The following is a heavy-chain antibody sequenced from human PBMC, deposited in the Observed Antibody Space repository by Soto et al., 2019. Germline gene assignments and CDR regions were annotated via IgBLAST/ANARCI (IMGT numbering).Heavy chain of an antibody. CDR1: GGSICSSSYY. CDR3: ARALSYDSSRDWFDP. V-gene: IGHV4-39*06. Sequence: PSETLSLTCTVSGGSICSSSYYWGWIRQPPGKGLEWIGSIYYSGSTYYNPSLKSRVTISVDTSKNEFPLKLRSVTAADTAVYYCARALSYDSSRDWFDPWGQGTLVTVSS. J-gene: IGHJ5*02. CDR2: IYYSGST. D-gene: IGHD3-22*01.